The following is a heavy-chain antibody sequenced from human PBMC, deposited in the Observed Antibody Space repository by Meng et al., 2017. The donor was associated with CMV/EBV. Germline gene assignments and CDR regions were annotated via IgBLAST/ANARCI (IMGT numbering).Heavy chain of an antibody. V-gene: IGHV1-18*01. J-gene: IGHJ4*02. Sequence: HVPLVQSGAEVKKPGASVKVSCKASGYTFTSYGISRVRQAPGQGLEWMGWISAYNGNTNYAQKLQGRVTMTTDTSTSTAYMELRSLRSDDTAVYYCAAYPQTMVRGVALWGAFDYWGQGTLVTVSS. D-gene: IGHD3-10*01. CDR1: GYTFTSYG. CDR2: ISAYNGNT. CDR3: AAYPQTMVRGVALWGAFDY.